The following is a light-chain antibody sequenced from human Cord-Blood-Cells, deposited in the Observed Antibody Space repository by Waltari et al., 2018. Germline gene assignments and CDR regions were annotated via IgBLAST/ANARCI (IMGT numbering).Light chain of an antibody. J-gene: IGKJ5*01. CDR1: QGISSY. CDR3: QQLNSYPIT. V-gene: IGKV1-9*01. Sequence: DIPFTQSPYFLSASVGDRVNMTCRASQGISSYLAWYQQKPGKAPKLLIYADATLQNGVPSRFSGSGSGTEFTLTISSLQPEDFATYYCQQLNSYPITFGQGTRLEIK. CDR2: ADA.